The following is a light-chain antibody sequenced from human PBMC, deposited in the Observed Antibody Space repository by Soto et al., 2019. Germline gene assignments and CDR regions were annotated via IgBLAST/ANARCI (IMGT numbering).Light chain of an antibody. CDR3: QSYDSSLSALV. J-gene: IGLJ2*01. CDR2: VNS. Sequence: QSVLTQPPSVSGAPGQRVTISCTGSSSNIGAGYDVHWYQQLPGTAPKLLIYVNSNRPSGVPDRFSGSKSGTSASLAITGLQAEDEADYYCQSYDSSLSALVFGGGTKLTVL. V-gene: IGLV1-40*01. CDR1: SSNIGAGYD.